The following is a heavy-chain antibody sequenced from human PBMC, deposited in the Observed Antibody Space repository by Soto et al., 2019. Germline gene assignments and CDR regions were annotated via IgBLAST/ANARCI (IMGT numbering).Heavy chain of an antibody. CDR3: AKSYDFWSGPFDY. Sequence: GGSLRLSCAASGFTYSSYAMAWVRQAPGKGLEWVSAISGSGGDTYYADSVQGRFIISRDNSMNTLYLQMSSLRVEETAVYYCAKSYDFWSGPFDYWGPGTLVTVSS. CDR1: GFTYSSYA. D-gene: IGHD3-3*01. V-gene: IGHV3-23*01. CDR2: ISGSGGDT. J-gene: IGHJ4*02.